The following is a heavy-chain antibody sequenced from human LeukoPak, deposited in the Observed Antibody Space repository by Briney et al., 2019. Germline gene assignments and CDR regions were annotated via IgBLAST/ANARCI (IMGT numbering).Heavy chain of an antibody. CDR1: GGSISSYC. V-gene: IGHV4-59*01. CDR2: IYYSGST. Sequence: SETLSLTCTVSGGSISSYCWSWIRQPPGKGLEWIGYIYYSGSTNYNPSLKSRVTISVDTSKNQFSLKLSSVTAADTAVYYCARAMIVEEGFDYWGQGTLVTVSS. CDR3: ARAMIVEEGFDY. D-gene: IGHD3-22*01. J-gene: IGHJ4*02.